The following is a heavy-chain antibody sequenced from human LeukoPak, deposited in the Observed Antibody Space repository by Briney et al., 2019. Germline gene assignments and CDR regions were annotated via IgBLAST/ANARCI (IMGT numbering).Heavy chain of an antibody. CDR3: ARAFDSSAYYLTY. D-gene: IGHD3-22*01. CDR1: GGSFSGYY. V-gene: IGHV4-34*01. J-gene: IGHJ4*01. CDR2: INLSGST. Sequence: PSESLSLTCAVYGGSFSGYYWSWIRQPPENGLEWNGEINLSGSTNYNPSLKSRVTISVGTSKNQFSLNLTSVTAADTAVYYCARAFDSSAYYLTYWGHGNLVTVSS.